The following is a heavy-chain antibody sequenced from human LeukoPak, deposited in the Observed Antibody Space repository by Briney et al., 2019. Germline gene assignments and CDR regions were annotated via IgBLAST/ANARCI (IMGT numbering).Heavy chain of an antibody. V-gene: IGHV3-23*01. CDR3: AKDPIVFNSGNYYLGTFDI. J-gene: IGHJ3*02. D-gene: IGHD1-26*01. CDR1: GFTFSSYA. Sequence: GESLRLSRAASGFTFSSYAMSWVRQAPGKGPEWVSAISSSGGTYYRDSVKGRFTISRDNHKNTLYLQMNSLRAEDTAVYYCAKDPIVFNSGNYYLGTFDIWGQGTMVTVSS. CDR2: ISSSGGT.